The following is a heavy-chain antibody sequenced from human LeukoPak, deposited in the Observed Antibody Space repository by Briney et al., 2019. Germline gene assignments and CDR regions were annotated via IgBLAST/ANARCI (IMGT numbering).Heavy chain of an antibody. D-gene: IGHD4-23*01. CDR1: GYTFTSYA. V-gene: IGHV1-3*01. Sequence: ASVKVSCKASGYTFTSYAMHWVRQAPGQRLEWMGWINAGNGNTKYSQKFQGRVTITRGTSASTAYMELSSLRSEDTAVYYCARDWFVSPTVVTPGFYYGMDVWGQGTTVTVSS. CDR2: INAGNGNT. CDR3: ARDWFVSPTVVTPGFYYGMDV. J-gene: IGHJ6*02.